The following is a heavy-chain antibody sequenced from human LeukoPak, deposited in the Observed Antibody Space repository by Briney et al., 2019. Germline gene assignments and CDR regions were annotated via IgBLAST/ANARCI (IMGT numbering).Heavy chain of an antibody. J-gene: IGHJ6*02. Sequence: PSETLSLTCTVSGGSISSHYWSWIRQPPGKGLEWIGYMYDSGSTKYNPSLKSRVTISVDMSRNQFSLKLSSVTAADTAVYYCASRHDYGEYYYYGMDVWGQGTTVTVSS. CDR1: GGSISSHY. CDR3: ASRHDYGEYYYYGMDV. V-gene: IGHV4-59*08. D-gene: IGHD4-17*01. CDR2: MYDSGST.